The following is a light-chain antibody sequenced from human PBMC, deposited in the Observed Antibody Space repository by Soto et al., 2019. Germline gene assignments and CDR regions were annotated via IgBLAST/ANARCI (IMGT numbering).Light chain of an antibody. CDR2: DVS. V-gene: IGLV2-11*01. CDR3: YSYAGTYTWV. J-gene: IGLJ2*01. Sequence: QSALTQPRSVSGSLGQSVTISCTGTTSDVGASNYVSWNQHCPGKAPKLMICDVSKRPSGVPDRFSGSKSGNTASLTIPGLQADDEADYYCYSYAGTYTWVFGGGTKLTVL. CDR1: TSDVGASNY.